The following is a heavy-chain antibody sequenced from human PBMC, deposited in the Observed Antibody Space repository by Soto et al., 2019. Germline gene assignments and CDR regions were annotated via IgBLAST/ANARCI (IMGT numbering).Heavy chain of an antibody. CDR2: IYSGGST. D-gene: IGHD3-22*01. CDR1: GFIVSSNY. J-gene: IGHJ4*02. Sequence: PGGSLRLSCAASGFIVSSNYMSWVRQAPGKGLEWVAVIYSGGSTYYADSVKGRFTISRDNSKNTLYLQMNSLRAEDTAVYYCAKDPTSYDSSAQFDSWGQGTLVTVSS. CDR3: AKDPTSYDSSAQFDS. V-gene: IGHV3-53*01.